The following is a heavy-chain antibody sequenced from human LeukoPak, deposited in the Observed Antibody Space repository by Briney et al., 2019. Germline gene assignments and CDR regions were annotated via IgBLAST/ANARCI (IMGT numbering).Heavy chain of an antibody. CDR1: GGSISSSIYY. J-gene: IGHJ5*02. Sequence: SETLSLTCTVSGGSISSSIYYWAWIRQPPGKGLEWIGSVYYSGSTYYNPSLKSRVTISVDTSKNQFSLKLSSVTAADTAVYYCARDLIVVVPAATRTNWFDPWGQGTLVTVSS. V-gene: IGHV4-39*07. CDR2: VYYSGST. CDR3: ARDLIVVVPAATRTNWFDP. D-gene: IGHD2-2*01.